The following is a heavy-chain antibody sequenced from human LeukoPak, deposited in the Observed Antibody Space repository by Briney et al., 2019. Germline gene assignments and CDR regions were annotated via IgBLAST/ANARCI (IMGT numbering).Heavy chain of an antibody. CDR3: ARFDSFYGSGYYGGY. J-gene: IGHJ4*02. CDR1: GGSFSGYY. Sequence: PSETLSLTCAVYGGSFSGYYWSWIRQPPGKGLEWIGEINHSGSTNYNPSLKSRVTISLDTSKNQFSLKLNSVTAADTAVYYCARFDSFYGSGYYGGYWGQGTLVTVSS. D-gene: IGHD6-19*01. V-gene: IGHV4-34*01. CDR2: INHSGST.